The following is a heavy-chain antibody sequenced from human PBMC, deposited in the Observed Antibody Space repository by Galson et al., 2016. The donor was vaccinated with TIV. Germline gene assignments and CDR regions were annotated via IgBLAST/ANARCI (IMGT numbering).Heavy chain of an antibody. CDR1: GFTFDDYA. V-gene: IGHV3-9*01. Sequence: SLRLSCAASGFTFDDYAMYWVRQAPGKGLEWVSGISSTSGGISYVDSVKGRFTISRDNAVNSLYLQMNSLRVEDTALYYCAKAWASGHCSSTSCFGAFDFWGQGTMVTVSS. J-gene: IGHJ3*01. CDR3: AKAWASGHCSSTSCFGAFDF. D-gene: IGHD2-2*01. CDR2: ISSTSGGI.